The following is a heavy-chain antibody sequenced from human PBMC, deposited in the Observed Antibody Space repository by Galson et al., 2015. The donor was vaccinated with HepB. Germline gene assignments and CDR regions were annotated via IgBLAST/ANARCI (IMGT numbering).Heavy chain of an antibody. CDR1: GFTFSSYW. D-gene: IGHD2-2*02. CDR3: ARGTYCSSTSCYSP. J-gene: IGHJ5*02. V-gene: IGHV3-74*01. Sequence: LRLSCAASGFTFSSYWMHWVRQAPGKGLVWVSRINSDGSSTSYADSVKGRFTISRDNAKNTLYLQMNSLRAEDTAVYYCARGTYCSSTSCYSPWGQGTLVTVSS. CDR2: INSDGSST.